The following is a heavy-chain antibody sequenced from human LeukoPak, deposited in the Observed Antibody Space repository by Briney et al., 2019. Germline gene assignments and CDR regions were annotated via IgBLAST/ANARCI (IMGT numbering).Heavy chain of an antibody. CDR2: FDPEEGET. J-gene: IGHJ5*02. V-gene: IGHV1-24*01. CDR1: GYTLTELS. D-gene: IGHD3-3*01. CDR3: ATITIFRNWFDP. Sequence: ASVKVSCKVSGYTLTELSMHWVRQAPGKGLEWMGGFDPEEGETIYAQKFQGRVTMTEDTSTDTAYMELSSLRSEDTAAYYCATITIFRNWFDPWGQGTLVTVSS.